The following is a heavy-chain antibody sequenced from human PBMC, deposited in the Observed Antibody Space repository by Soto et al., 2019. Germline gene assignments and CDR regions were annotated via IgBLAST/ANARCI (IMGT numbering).Heavy chain of an antibody. Sequence: PGGSLRLSCAASGFSFSSHWMSWVRQAPGKGLEWVSAISGSGGSTYYADSVKGRFTISRDNSKNTLYLQMNSLRAEDTAVYYCAKDCSSTSCYFAFDIWGQGTMVTVSS. CDR2: ISGSGGST. V-gene: IGHV3-23*01. D-gene: IGHD2-2*01. CDR3: AKDCSSTSCYFAFDI. CDR1: GFSFSSHW. J-gene: IGHJ3*02.